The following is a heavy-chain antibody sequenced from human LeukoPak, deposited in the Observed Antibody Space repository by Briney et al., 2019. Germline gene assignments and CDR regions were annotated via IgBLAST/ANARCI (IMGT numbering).Heavy chain of an antibody. CDR2: IYYSGST. CDR1: GGSISSYY. J-gene: IGHJ3*02. V-gene: IGHV4-59*01. Sequence: PSQTLSLTCTVSGGSISSYYWSWIRQPPGKGLEWLGDIYYSGSTNYNPSLKSRVNISVDTSKNQFSLKLSSVTAADTAVYYCARESDSSGYYDAFDIWGQGTMVTVSS. D-gene: IGHD3-22*01. CDR3: ARESDSSGYYDAFDI.